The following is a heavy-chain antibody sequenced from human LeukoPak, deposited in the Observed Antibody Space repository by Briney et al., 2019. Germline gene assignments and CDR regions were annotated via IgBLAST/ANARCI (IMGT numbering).Heavy chain of an antibody. V-gene: IGHV3-43*02. CDR1: GLNFDDSA. CDR3: ARDRAAAAREIEY. CDR2: ISADGGST. J-gene: IGHJ4*02. Sequence: PGGSLRLSCVASGLNFDDSAMHWVRQAPGKGLEWVSLISADGGSTFSADTVKGRFSISRDNAKNSLYLQMNSLRDEDTAVYYCARDRAAAAREIEYWGQGTLVTVSS. D-gene: IGHD6-13*01.